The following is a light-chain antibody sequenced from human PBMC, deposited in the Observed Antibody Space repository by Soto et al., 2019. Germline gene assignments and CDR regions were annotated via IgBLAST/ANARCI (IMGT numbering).Light chain of an antibody. Sequence: EIVMTQSTATLSVSPGERATLSCRASQSVSSNLAWYHQKPGQAPRLLIYGVSTRATGVPARFSGSGSGTDFTLTISSLQSEDFALYYCHQYNYWPRSFGQGTKVDIK. J-gene: IGKJ1*01. CDR1: QSVSSN. CDR3: HQYNYWPRS. CDR2: GVS. V-gene: IGKV3-15*01.